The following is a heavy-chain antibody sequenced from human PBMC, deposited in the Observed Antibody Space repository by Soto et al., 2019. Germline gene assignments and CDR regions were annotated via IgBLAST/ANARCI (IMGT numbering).Heavy chain of an antibody. J-gene: IGHJ4*02. CDR3: ARDLDGSGSYYTDY. CDR2: ISAYNGNT. D-gene: IGHD3-10*01. Sequence: ASVKVSCKASGYLFISYGISWVRQAPGQGLEWMGRISAYNGNTNYAQNLQGRVTMTTDTSTSTAYMELRSLRSDGTAVYYCARDLDGSGSYYTDYWGPGTLVTVSS. V-gene: IGHV1-18*01. CDR1: GYLFISYG.